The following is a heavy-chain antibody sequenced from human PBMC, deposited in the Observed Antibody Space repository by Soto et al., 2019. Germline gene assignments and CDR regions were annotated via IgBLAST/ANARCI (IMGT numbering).Heavy chain of an antibody. D-gene: IGHD5-18*01. J-gene: IGHJ4*02. V-gene: IGHV1-18*01. Sequence: ASVKVSCKASGYTFTSYGISWVRQAPGQGLEWMGWISAYNGNTNYAQKLQGRVTMTTDTSTSTAYMELRSLRSDDTAVYYCAREGDGDSYASETPKQDDWGQGTLVTV. CDR3: AREGDGDSYASETPKQDD. CDR1: GYTFTSYG. CDR2: ISAYNGNT.